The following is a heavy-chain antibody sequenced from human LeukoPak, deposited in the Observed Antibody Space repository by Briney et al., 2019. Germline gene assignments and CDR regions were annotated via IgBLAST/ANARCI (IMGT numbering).Heavy chain of an antibody. CDR2: ISYDGSNK. CDR1: GFTFSSYG. V-gene: IGHV3-30*18. D-gene: IGHD3-10*01. J-gene: IGHJ4*02. Sequence: AGGSLRLSCAASGFTFSSYGMHWVRQAPGEGLEWVAVISYDGSNKYYADSVKGRFTISRDNSKNTLYLQMNSLRAEDTAVYYCAKSGDAMVRAFDYWGQGTLVTVSS. CDR3: AKSGDAMVRAFDY.